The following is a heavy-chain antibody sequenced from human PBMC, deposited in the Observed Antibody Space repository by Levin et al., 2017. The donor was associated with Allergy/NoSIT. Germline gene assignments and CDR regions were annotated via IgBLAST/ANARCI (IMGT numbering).Heavy chain of an antibody. CDR2: IGTAGDT. CDR3: ARGGITGTTGAFDI. V-gene: IGHV3-13*01. Sequence: PGGSLRLSCAASGFTFSSYDMHWVRQATGKGLEWVSAIGTAGDTYYPGSVKGRFTISRENAKNSLYLQMNSLRAGDTAVYYCARGGITGTTGAFDIWGQGTMVTVSS. CDR1: GFTFSSYD. D-gene: IGHD1-7*01. J-gene: IGHJ3*02.